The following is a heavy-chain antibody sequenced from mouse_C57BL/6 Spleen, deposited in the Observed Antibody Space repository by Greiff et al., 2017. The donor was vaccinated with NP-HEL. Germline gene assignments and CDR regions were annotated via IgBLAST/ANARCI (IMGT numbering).Heavy chain of an antibody. CDR2: INYDGSST. CDR3: ARNTVVFDY. V-gene: IGHV5-16*01. CDR1: GFTFSDYY. J-gene: IGHJ2*01. D-gene: IGHD1-1*01. Sequence: DVQLVESEGGLVQPGSSMKLSCTASGFTFSDYYMAWVRQVPEKGLEWVANINYDGSSTYYLDSLKSRFIISRDNAKNILYLQMSSLKSEDTATYYCARNTVVFDYWGQGTTLTVSS.